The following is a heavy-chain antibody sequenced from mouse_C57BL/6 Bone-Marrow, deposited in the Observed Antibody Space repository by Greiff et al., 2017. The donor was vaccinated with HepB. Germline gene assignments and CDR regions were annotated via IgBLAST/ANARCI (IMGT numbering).Heavy chain of an antibody. V-gene: IGHV2-2*01. Sequence: VHLVESGPGLVQPSQSLSITCTVSGFSLTSYGVHWVRQSPGKGLEWLGVIWSGGSTDYNAAFISRLSISKDNSKSQVFFKMNSLQADDKAIYYCARYSNYNYYYAMDYWGQGTSVTVSS. CDR2: IWSGGST. J-gene: IGHJ4*01. CDR3: ARYSNYNYYYAMDY. D-gene: IGHD2-5*01. CDR1: GFSLTSYG.